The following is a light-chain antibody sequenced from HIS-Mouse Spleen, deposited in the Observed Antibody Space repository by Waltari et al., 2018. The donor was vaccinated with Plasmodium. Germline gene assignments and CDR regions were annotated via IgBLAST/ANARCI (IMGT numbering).Light chain of an antibody. V-gene: IGLV3-1*01. CDR1: QLGDKY. CDR3: QAWDSSTAV. Sequence: SYELTQPPSVSVSPGQTASIICPGGQLGDKYACWYQQKQGQSPVLVIYQDSKRPSGIPERFSGSNSGNTATLTISGTQAMDEADYYCQAWDSSTAVFGGGTKLTVL. CDR2: QDS. J-gene: IGLJ3*02.